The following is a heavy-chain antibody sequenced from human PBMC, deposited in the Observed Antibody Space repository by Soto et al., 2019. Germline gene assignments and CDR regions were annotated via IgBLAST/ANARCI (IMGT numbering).Heavy chain of an antibody. D-gene: IGHD3-22*01. V-gene: IGHV3-11*01. CDR2: ISSSGSTI. Sequence: QVQLVESGGGLVKPGGSLRLSCAASGFTFSDYYMSWIRQAPGKGLEWVSYISSSGSTIYYADSVKGRFTISRDNAKNSLYLQMNSLRAENTAVYYCATATYYYDSSGYHFDYWGQGTLVTVSS. J-gene: IGHJ4*02. CDR3: ATATYYYDSSGYHFDY. CDR1: GFTFSDYY.